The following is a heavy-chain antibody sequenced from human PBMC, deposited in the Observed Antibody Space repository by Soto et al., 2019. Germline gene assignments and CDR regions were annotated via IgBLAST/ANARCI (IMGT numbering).Heavy chain of an antibody. D-gene: IGHD5-12*01. Sequence: QVQLVQSGAEVKKPGASVKISCEASGYSFTSQYVHWVRQAPGQGLEWMGIINPNGGSTTYAQKFRGRVTQPRDKSTGKVHMELGTLASGDTALYFCPRAPGLRPGGGGTEPLDIWGQGTMVTVAS. J-gene: IGHJ3*02. CDR3: PRAPGLRPGGGGTEPLDI. V-gene: IGHV1-46*03. CDR1: GYSFTSQY. CDR2: INPNGGST.